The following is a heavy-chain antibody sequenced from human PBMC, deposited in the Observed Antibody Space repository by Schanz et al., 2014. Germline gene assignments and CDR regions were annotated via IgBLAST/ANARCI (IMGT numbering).Heavy chain of an antibody. CDR2: VIPILGVT. V-gene: IGHV1-69*02. Sequence: QVQLVQSGADVKKPGSSVRVSCKASGGTFSRLTFSWVRQAPGQGLEWMGRVIPILGVTHYAQKFQGRVTITADKSTFTAYMDVSSLRSEDTAVYYCASSGAGYSSSWDFDYWGQGTLDTVSS. J-gene: IGHJ4*02. CDR1: GGTFSRLT. D-gene: IGHD6-13*01. CDR3: ASSGAGYSSSWDFDY.